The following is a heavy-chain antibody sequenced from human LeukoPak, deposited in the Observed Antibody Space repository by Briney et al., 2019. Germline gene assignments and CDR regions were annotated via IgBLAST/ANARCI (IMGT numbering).Heavy chain of an antibody. Sequence: GGSLRLSCAASGFTFSDYSMNWVREAPGRGLEWVSSITTSGSYIYYAASVKGRFTISRDNAKNSLFLQMNSLRAEDTALYFCARGLRRWQQPSSFDYWGQGTLVTASS. CDR2: ITTSGSYI. J-gene: IGHJ4*02. V-gene: IGHV3-21*01. CDR1: GFTFSDYS. D-gene: IGHD5-24*01. CDR3: ARGLRRWQQPSSFDY.